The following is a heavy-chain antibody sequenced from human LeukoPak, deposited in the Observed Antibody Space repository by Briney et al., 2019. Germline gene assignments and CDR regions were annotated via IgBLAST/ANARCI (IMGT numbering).Heavy chain of an antibody. V-gene: IGHV3-30-3*01. CDR2: ISYDGNSE. Sequence: PGGSLRLSCTASGFTFDSFTMHWVRQAPGRGLEWVAVISYDGNSEYYAESVKGRCTIFRDRSRNTLYLQMNNLRVEDTAVYYCAAEYCGGGFCYTRHSGHDYWGQGTLVTVSS. J-gene: IGHJ4*02. D-gene: IGHD2-15*01. CDR1: GFTFDSFT. CDR3: AAEYCGGGFCYTRHSGHDY.